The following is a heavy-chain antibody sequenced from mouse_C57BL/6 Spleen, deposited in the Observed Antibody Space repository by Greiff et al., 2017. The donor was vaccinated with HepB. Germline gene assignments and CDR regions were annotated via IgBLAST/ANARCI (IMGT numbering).Heavy chain of an antibody. Sequence: DVMLVESGGGLVKPGGSLKLSCAASGFTFSSYAMSWVRQTPEKRLEWVATISDGGSYTYYPDNVKGRFTISRDNAKNNLYLQMSHLKSEDTAMYYCARDLYSKGGLAYWGQGTLVTVSA. CDR2: ISDGGSYT. J-gene: IGHJ3*01. D-gene: IGHD2-5*01. CDR1: GFTFSSYA. V-gene: IGHV5-4*01. CDR3: ARDLYSKGGLAY.